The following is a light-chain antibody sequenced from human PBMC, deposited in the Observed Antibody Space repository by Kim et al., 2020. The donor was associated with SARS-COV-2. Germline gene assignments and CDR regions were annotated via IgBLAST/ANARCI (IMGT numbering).Light chain of an antibody. J-gene: IGKJ4*01. CDR1: ESLVYSDGNTF. CDR3: MQGRHWPLT. CDR2: KVS. V-gene: IGKV2-30*01. Sequence: DVVMTQSPLSLSVTLGQPASISCTSSESLVYSDGNTFLHWFQQRPGQSPRRLIYKVSNRDSGVPDRFSGSGSGTDFTLKISRVEAEDVGIYYCMQGRHWPLTFGGGTKVDIK.